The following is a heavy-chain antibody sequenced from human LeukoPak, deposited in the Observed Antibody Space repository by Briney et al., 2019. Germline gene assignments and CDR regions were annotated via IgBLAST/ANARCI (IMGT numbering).Heavy chain of an antibody. CDR2: INPNSGGT. D-gene: IGHD6-6*01. V-gene: IGHV1-2*02. Sequence: ASVKVSCKASGYTFTGYYMHWVRQAPGQGLEWMGWINPNSGGTNYAQKFQGRVTMTRDTSISTAYMELSRLRSDDTAVYYCARVVFASIAARPADYWGQGTLVTVSS. CDR1: GYTFTGYY. CDR3: ARVVFASIAARPADY. J-gene: IGHJ4*02.